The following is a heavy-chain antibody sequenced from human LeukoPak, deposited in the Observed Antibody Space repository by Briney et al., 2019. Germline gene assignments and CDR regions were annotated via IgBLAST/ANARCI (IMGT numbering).Heavy chain of an antibody. D-gene: IGHD2-21*02. Sequence: ASVKVSCKASGYTFTSYDINWVRQATGQGLGWMGWMNPNSGNTGYAQKFQGRVTMTRNTSISTAYMELSSLRSEDTAVYYCARWRLAPNYYYYYYMDVWGKGTTVTVSS. J-gene: IGHJ6*03. CDR3: ARWRLAPNYYYYYYMDV. V-gene: IGHV1-8*01. CDR2: MNPNSGNT. CDR1: GYTFTSYD.